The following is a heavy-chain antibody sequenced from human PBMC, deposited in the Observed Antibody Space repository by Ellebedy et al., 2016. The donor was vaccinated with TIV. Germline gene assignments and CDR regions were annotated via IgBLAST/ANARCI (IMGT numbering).Heavy chain of an antibody. Sequence: ASVKVSCXASGYTFTGYYMHWVRQAPGQGLEWMGWINPNSGGTNYAQKFQGRVTMTRDTSISTAYMELSRLRSDDTAVYYCARVSVEMATTSFDYWGQGTLVTVSS. CDR3: ARVSVEMATTSFDY. CDR1: GYTFTGYY. D-gene: IGHD5-24*01. V-gene: IGHV1-2*02. J-gene: IGHJ4*02. CDR2: INPNSGGT.